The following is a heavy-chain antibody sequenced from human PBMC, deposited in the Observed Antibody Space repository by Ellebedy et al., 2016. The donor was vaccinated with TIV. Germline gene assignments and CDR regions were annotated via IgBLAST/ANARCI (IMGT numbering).Heavy chain of an antibody. CDR2: FDPEDGET. D-gene: IGHD4-17*01. Sequence: AASVKVSCKVSGDTLTELSMHWVRQAPGQGLEWMGGFDPEDGETIYAQKFQGRVTMTEDTSTDTAYMELSSLRSEDTAVYYCATAYGDYVHDAFDIWGQGTMVTFSS. J-gene: IGHJ3*02. CDR3: ATAYGDYVHDAFDI. CDR1: GDTLTELS. V-gene: IGHV1-24*01.